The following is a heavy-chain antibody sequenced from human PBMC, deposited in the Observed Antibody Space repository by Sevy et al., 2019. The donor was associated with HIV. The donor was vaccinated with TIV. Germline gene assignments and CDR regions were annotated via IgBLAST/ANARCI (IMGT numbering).Heavy chain of an antibody. V-gene: IGHV3-33*01. CDR2: IWSDGSNK. CDR3: AREERSGTTTSFDY. J-gene: IGHJ4*02. D-gene: IGHD1-7*01. Sequence: GGSLRLSCAASGFTFSDYGMHWVRQAPGKGLEWVAVIWSDGSNKYYGDSVKGRFTISRDSSKKTRFLQMNSLRVDDTAVYYCAREERSGTTTSFDYWGQGALVTVSS. CDR1: GFTFSDYG.